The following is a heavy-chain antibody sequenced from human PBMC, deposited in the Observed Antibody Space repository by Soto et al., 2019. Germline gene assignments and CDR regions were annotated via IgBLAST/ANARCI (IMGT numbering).Heavy chain of an antibody. CDR1: GYTFTSYA. J-gene: IGHJ5*02. CDR2: INAGNGNT. V-gene: IGHV1-3*01. D-gene: IGHD3-3*01. CDR3: ARDIPLWSGEKRDEYNWFDP. Sequence: ASVKVSCKASGYTFTSYAMHWVRQAPGQRLEWMGWINAGNGNTKYSQKFQGRVTITRDTSASTVYMELSSLRSEDTAVYCCARDIPLWSGEKRDEYNWFDPWGQGTLVTVSS.